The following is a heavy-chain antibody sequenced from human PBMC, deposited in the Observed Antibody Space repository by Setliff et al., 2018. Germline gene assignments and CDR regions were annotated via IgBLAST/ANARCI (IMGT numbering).Heavy chain of an antibody. D-gene: IGHD3-16*01. J-gene: IGHJ4*02. CDR3: ARLRGAFDY. Sequence: SETLSLTCTVSGGSISSGSYYWSWNRQPAGKGLDWIGHIYTSGSTNYNPSLKSRVTISVDTSKNQISLKLSSVTAADTAVFYCARLRGAFDYWGQGTLVTVSS. V-gene: IGHV4-61*09. CDR2: IYTSGST. CDR1: GGSISSGSYY.